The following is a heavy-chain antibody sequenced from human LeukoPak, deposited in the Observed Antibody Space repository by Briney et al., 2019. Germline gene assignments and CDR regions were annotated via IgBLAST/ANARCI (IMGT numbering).Heavy chain of an antibody. CDR1: GLTFSSFS. Sequence: GGSLRFSCAASGLTFSSFSFNWVRQGPGKGLEWVSSINTVASYIYYADSVKGRFTISRDNAKNSLYLQMNSLRAEDTGVYYCARLRRNSDKSGFYYYYDYWGQGTLVTVSS. J-gene: IGHJ4*02. CDR3: ARLRRNSDKSGFYYYYDY. V-gene: IGHV3-21*06. CDR2: INTVASYI. D-gene: IGHD3-22*01.